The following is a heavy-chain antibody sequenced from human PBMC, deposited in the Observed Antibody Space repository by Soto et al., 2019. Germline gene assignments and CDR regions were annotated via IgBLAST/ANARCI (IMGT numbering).Heavy chain of an antibody. V-gene: IGHV3-9*01. J-gene: IGHJ5*02. CDR3: AKDIVGGYCSSTSCYPNWFDP. CDR2: ISWNSGSI. CDR1: RFTFDDYA. D-gene: IGHD2-2*01. Sequence: PGGSLRLSCAASRFTFDDYAMHWVRQAPGKGLEWVSGISWNSGSIGYADSVKGRFTISRDNAKNSLYLQMNSLRAEDTALYYCAKDIVGGYCSSTSCYPNWFDPWGQGTLVTVSS.